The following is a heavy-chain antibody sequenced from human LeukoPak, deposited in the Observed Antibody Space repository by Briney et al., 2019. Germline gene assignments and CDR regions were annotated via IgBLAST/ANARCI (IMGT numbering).Heavy chain of an antibody. D-gene: IGHD3-9*01. CDR2: IYYSGST. Sequence: KASETLSLTCTVSGGSISSSSYYWGWIRQPPGKGLEWIGSIYYSGSTYYNPSLKSRVTISVDTSKNQFSLKLSSVTAADTAVYYCARHESFLTGYQYYFDYWGQGTLVTVSS. V-gene: IGHV4-39*01. CDR3: ARHESFLTGYQYYFDY. J-gene: IGHJ4*02. CDR1: GGSISSSSYY.